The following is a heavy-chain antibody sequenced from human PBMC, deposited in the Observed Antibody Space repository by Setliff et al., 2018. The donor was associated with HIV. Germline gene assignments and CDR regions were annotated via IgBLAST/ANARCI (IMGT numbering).Heavy chain of an antibody. Sequence: PSETLSLTCTVSGGSISSGSYYWSWIRQPAGKGLEWIGRIYTSGSTNYNPSLKSRVTISVDTSKNQFSLKLSSVTAADTAVYYCARVSKTYWYSIPRDYYHHMDVWGKGTTVTVSS. V-gene: IGHV4-61*02. CDR2: IYTSGST. D-gene: IGHD2-8*02. J-gene: IGHJ6*03. CDR3: ARVSKTYWYSIPRDYYHHMDV. CDR1: GGSISSGSYY.